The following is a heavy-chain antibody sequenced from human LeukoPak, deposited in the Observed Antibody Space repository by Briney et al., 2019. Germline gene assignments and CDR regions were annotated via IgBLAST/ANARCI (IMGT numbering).Heavy chain of an antibody. CDR2: IYPGDSDT. CDR3: ARGVLRFLEWLPPLDA. Sequence: GESLKISCKGSGYSFTSYWIGWVRQMPGKGLEWMGIIYPGDSDTRYSPSLQGQVTISADKSISTAYLQWSSLKASDTAMYYCARGVLRFLEWLPPLDAWGQGTTVTVSS. D-gene: IGHD3-3*01. CDR1: GYSFTSYW. V-gene: IGHV5-51*01. J-gene: IGHJ6*02.